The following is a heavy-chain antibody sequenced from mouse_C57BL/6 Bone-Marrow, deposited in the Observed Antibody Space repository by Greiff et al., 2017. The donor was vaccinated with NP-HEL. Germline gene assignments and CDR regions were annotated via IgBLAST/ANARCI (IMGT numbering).Heavy chain of an antibody. V-gene: IGHV15-2*01. D-gene: IGHD2-3*01. CDR3: ARAPYDGYYPWFAY. J-gene: IGHJ3*01. CDR1: DSEVFPIAY. CDR2: ILPSIGRT. Sequence: QVQLQQSGSELRSPGSSVKLSCKDFDSEVFPIAYMSWVRQKPGHGFEWIGGILPSIGRTIYGEKFEDKATLDADTLSNTAYLELNSLTSEDSAIYYCARAPYDGYYPWFAYWGQGTLVTVSA.